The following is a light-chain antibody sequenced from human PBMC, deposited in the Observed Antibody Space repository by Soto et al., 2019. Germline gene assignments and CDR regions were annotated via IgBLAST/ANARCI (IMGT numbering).Light chain of an antibody. CDR3: SSYTTSNTRQIV. V-gene: IGLV2-14*03. CDR2: DVS. Sequence: QSVLTQPAYVSGSPGQSITISCTGTSSDVGGYNYVSWYQHHPGKAPKLMIFDVSNRPSGVSNRFSGSKSAHTASLTISVLQPEDEADYYCSSYTTSNTRQIVFGTGTKVTVL. CDR1: SSDVGGYNY. J-gene: IGLJ1*01.